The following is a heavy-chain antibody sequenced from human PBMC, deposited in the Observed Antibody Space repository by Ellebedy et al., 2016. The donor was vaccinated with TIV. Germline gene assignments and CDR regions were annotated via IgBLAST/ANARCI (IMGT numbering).Heavy chain of an antibody. Sequence: AASVKVSCKTSGYTFTSYGISWVRQAPGQGLEWRGWISAYNGNTDYAQKFQGRVTMTTDSSTNMAYMELRTLRSDDTAVYYCARDGETLMEKYIAYNFFDPWGQGTLVTVSS. D-gene: IGHD2-21*01. J-gene: IGHJ5*02. CDR2: ISAYNGNT. CDR1: GYTFTSYG. CDR3: ARDGETLMEKYIAYNFFDP. V-gene: IGHV1-18*04.